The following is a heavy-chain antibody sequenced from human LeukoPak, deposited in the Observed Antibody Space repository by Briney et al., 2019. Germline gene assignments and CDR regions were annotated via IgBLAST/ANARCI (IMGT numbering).Heavy chain of an antibody. D-gene: IGHD1-26*01. CDR2: VHLSGTG. CDR1: GGSILTTNW. Sequence: NSSGTPSLTCAVSGGSILTTNWWSWVRQPPGKGLEWIGEVHLSGTGNYNPSLKSRVSMSIDKSKNQLSLKLTSVTAADTAMYYCARESGAFSPFGFWGQGTLVTVSS. CDR3: ARESGAFSPFGF. V-gene: IGHV4-4*02. J-gene: IGHJ4*02.